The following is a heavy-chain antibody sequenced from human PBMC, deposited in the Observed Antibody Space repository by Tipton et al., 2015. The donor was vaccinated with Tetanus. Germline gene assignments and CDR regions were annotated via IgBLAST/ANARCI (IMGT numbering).Heavy chain of an antibody. J-gene: IGHJ4*02. CDR1: GFSFSDSY. D-gene: IGHD3-10*01. V-gene: IGHV3-11*01. CDR2: MSGSSNTI. CDR3: GTLVRGFLLTRVIEY. Sequence: SLRLSCAASGFSFSDSYMSWIRQAPGKGLEWVSYMSGSSNTIYLADSVKGRMTTSRDNARNSLYLQMDSLRLEDTAVYYCGTLVRGFLLTRVIEYWGQGALVTVSS.